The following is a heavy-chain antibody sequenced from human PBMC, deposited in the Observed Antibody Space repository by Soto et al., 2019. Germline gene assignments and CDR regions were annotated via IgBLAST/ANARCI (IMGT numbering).Heavy chain of an antibody. CDR1: GYTFTHFD. Sequence: QVHLVQSGAEVRKPGASVRVSCTTSGYTFTHFDIHWVRQATGQGLEWVGWMNPDSGNSGFTQRFQGRVSMTRNASMSTAYMEIHSLTSADTAIYYCARAYHLGPKFWGQGTLVTVSS. CDR3: ARAYHLGPKF. CDR2: MNPDSGNS. D-gene: IGHD3-16*01. J-gene: IGHJ4*02. V-gene: IGHV1-8*01.